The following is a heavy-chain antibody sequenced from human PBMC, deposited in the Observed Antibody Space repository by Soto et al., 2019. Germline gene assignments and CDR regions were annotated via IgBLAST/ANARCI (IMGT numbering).Heavy chain of an antibody. CDR1: GGSISSYY. D-gene: IGHD3-22*01. V-gene: IGHV4-59*01. Sequence: SETLSLTCTVSGGSISSYYWSWIRQPPGKGLEWIGYIYFRETTNYNPSLKSRVTMSADTSKNQFSLKLNSVTAADTAVYYCARMNYYDTSGYPFDYWGQGMMVTVS. CDR2: IYFRETT. J-gene: IGHJ4*02. CDR3: ARMNYYDTSGYPFDY.